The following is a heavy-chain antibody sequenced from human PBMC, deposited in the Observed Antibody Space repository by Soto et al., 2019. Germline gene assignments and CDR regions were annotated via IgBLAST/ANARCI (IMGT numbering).Heavy chain of an antibody. V-gene: IGHV1-3*01. CDR3: ARVPPWGDSGSFYIQHYDS. Sequence: QVQLVQSGAEVKRPGASVEVSCKSSGNSFVKYAIHWVRQAPRQRLQWMGWINVGSGNTKYAQDFQGRVTFTRDTAATTTFMELSSLRSEDAAVYYCARVPPWGDSGSFYIQHYDSWGQGTLVTVSS. CDR1: GNSFVKYA. CDR2: INVGSGNT. J-gene: IGHJ4*02. D-gene: IGHD3-10*01.